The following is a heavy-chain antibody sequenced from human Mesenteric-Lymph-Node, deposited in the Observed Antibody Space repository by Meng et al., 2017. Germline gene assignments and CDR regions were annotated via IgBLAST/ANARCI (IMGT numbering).Heavy chain of an antibody. D-gene: IGHD3-22*01. CDR1: GFAFSSYS. J-gene: IGHJ4*02. V-gene: IGHV3-21*01. Sequence: GESLKISCVTSGFAFSSYSMNWVRQAPGKGLEWVSSISNTGHINYGDSVKGRFTITRDNAKNSLYLQMNSLRAEDTAVYYCARGLGSSGHYSYDYWGQGTLVTVSS. CDR3: ARGLGSSGHYSYDY. CDR2: ISNTGHI.